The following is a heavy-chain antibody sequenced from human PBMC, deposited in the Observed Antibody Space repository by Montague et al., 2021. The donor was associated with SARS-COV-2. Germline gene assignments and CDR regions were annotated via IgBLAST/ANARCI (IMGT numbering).Heavy chain of an antibody. V-gene: IGHV3-33*06. Sequence: SLRLSCAASGFTFSSYGMHWVRQAPGKGLEWVAVIWYDGSNKYYADSVKGRFTISRDNSKNTLHLQMNSLKAEDTAVYYCAKDVGLSCSGGSCYSTPTYYFDYWGQGTLVTVSS. D-gene: IGHD2-15*01. CDR2: IWYDGSNK. CDR3: AKDVGLSCSGGSCYSTPTYYFDY. J-gene: IGHJ4*02. CDR1: GFTFSSYG.